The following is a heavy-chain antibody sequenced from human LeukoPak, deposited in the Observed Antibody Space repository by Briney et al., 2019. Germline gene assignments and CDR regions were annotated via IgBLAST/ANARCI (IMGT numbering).Heavy chain of an antibody. CDR3: AKDLVVGALDY. CDR1: GFTFSSYE. J-gene: IGHJ4*02. V-gene: IGHV3-23*01. Sequence: GGSLRLSCAASGFTFSSYEMNWVRQAPGKGLEWVSAISGSGGSTYYADSVKGRFTISRDNSKNTLYLQMNSLRAEDTTVYYCAKDLVVGALDYWGQGTLVTVSS. CDR2: ISGSGGST. D-gene: IGHD1-26*01.